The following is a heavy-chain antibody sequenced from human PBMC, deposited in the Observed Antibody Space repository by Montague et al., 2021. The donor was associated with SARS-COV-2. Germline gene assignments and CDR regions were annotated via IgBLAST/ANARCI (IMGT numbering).Heavy chain of an antibody. Sequence: SETLSLTCSVSGGSISSYYWSWIRQSPGKGLEWMGYIFHSGITDYNPSLKRRVTISVDMSKNQFSLQLNSVTAADSAVYYCARTEYNWNDWFDPWGQGTLVTVSS. V-gene: IGHV4-59*13. D-gene: IGHD1-20*01. J-gene: IGHJ5*02. CDR3: ARTEYNWNDWFDP. CDR1: GGSISSYY. CDR2: IFHSGIT.